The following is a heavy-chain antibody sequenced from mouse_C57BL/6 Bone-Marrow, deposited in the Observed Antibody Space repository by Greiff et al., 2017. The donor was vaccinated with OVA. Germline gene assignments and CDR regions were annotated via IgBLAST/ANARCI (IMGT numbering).Heavy chain of an antibody. D-gene: IGHD4-1*01. V-gene: IGHV2-2*01. CDR2: IWSGGST. CDR3: ARNWAYYFDY. CDR1: GFSLTSYG. J-gene: IGHJ2*01. Sequence: VKLMESGPGLVQPSQSLSITCTVSGFSLTSYGVHWVRQSPGKGLEWLGVIWSGGSTDYNAAFISRLSISKDNSKSQDFCKMNSLQADDTAIYYCARNWAYYFDYWGQGTTLTVSS.